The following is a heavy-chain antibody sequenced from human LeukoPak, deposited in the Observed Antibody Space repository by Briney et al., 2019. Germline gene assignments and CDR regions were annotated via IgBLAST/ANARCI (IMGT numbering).Heavy chain of an antibody. V-gene: IGHV4-39*07. D-gene: IGHD1-26*01. CDR2: IYYSGST. J-gene: IGHJ4*02. Sequence: PSETLSLTCTVSGGSISSSSYYWGWIRQPPGKGLEWIGSIYYSGSTYYNPSLKSRVTISVDTSKNQFSLKLSSVTAADTAVYYCARDGWELLAHYFDYWGQGTLVTVSS. CDR1: GGSISSSSYY. CDR3: ARDGWELLAHYFDY.